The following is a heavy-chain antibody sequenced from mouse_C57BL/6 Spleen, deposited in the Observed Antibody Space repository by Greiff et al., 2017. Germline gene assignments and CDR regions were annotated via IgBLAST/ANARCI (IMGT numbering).Heavy chain of an antibody. J-gene: IGHJ1*03. CDR2: ISSGGSYT. V-gene: IGHV5-6*01. CDR1: GFTLSSYG. Sequence: EVMLVESGGDLVKPGGSLKLSCAASGFTLSSYGMSWVRKTPDKRLEWVATISSGGSYTYYPDSVKGLFTISRDNAKTTLYLQMSSLKSEDTAMYYCARNDYDWYFDVWGTGTTVTVSS. CDR3: ARNDYDWYFDV. D-gene: IGHD2-4*01.